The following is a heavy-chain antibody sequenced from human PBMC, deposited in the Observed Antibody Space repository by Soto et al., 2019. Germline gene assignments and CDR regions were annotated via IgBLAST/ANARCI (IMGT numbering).Heavy chain of an antibody. CDR1: GYTFTNYD. D-gene: IGHD2-15*01. CDR3: ARSGPGGAVYFDR. Sequence: ASVKVSCKASGYTFTNYDINWVRQATGQGLEWRGWMNPNSGHTGYVQKFQGRVTMTRDTSISTAYLEVSSPRSEDTAIYSCARSGPGGAVYFDRWGLGTLVTVSS. J-gene: IGHJ4*02. V-gene: IGHV1-8*01. CDR2: MNPNSGHT.